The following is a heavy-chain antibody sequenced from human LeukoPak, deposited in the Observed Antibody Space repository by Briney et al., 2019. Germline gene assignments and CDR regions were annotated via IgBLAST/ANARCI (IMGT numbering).Heavy chain of an antibody. CDR3: ARSHFWSGYYTAWGFDY. CDR2: IYTSGST. Sequence: SETLSLTCTVSGGSISSHYRSWIRQPPGKGLEWIGYIYTSGSTNYNPSLKSRVTISVDTSKNQFSLKLSSVTAADTAVYYCARSHFWSGYYTAWGFDYWGQGTLVTVSS. J-gene: IGHJ4*02. CDR1: GGSISSHY. V-gene: IGHV4-4*09. D-gene: IGHD3-3*02.